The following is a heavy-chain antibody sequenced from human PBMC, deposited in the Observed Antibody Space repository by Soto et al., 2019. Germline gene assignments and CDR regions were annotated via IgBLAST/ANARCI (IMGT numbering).Heavy chain of an antibody. CDR2: INSDGSST. J-gene: IGHJ6*02. D-gene: IGHD3-22*01. CDR3: ARSDKDYDDSSGYTIEYYYYGMDV. V-gene: IGHV3-74*01. CDR1: GFTFSSYW. Sequence: EVQLVESGGGLVQPGGSLRLSCAASGFTFSSYWMHWVRQAPGKGLVWVSRINSDGSSTSYTDSVKGPLTITRDNAKITIYLQMNSLKAEDMAVYYCARSDKDYDDSSGYTIEYYYYGMDVWGQGTTVTVSS.